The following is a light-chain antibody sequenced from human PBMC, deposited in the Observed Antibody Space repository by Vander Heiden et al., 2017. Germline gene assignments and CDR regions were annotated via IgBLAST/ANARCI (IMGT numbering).Light chain of an antibody. J-gene: IGLJ1*01. CDR1: SSNIGSNS. CDR3: AAWDDNLNGLYV. V-gene: IGLV1-44*01. CDR2: IDN. Sequence: QSVLTQPPSASGTPGQRVPIPCSGSSSNIGSNSVSWYQRPPGTAPKLLIYIDNHRPSGVPDRFSGSKSGTSASLAISGLQSEDEAEYFCAAWDDNLNGLYVFGTGTKVTVL.